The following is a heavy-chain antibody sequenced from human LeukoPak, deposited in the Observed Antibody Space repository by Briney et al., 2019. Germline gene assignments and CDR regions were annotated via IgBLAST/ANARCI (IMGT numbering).Heavy chain of an antibody. CDR2: INAGNGNT. J-gene: IGHJ5*02. Sequence: GASVKVSCKASGYTFTSYAMHWVRQAPGQRLEWMGWINAGNGNTKYSQKFQGRVTITRDTSASTAYMELSSLRSEDTAVYYCARRVVVPAAIGDWFDPWGQGTLVTVSS. V-gene: IGHV1-3*01. CDR1: GYTFTSYA. D-gene: IGHD2-2*01. CDR3: ARRVVVPAAIGDWFDP.